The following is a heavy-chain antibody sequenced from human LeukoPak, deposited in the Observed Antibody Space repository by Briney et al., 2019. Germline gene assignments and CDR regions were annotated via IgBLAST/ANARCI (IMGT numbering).Heavy chain of an antibody. CDR1: GFPFSASA. CDR3: AKASNTLDY. Sequence: PGGSLRLSCAAFGFPFSASAMSWVRQAPGKGLEWVSTISNSGGNTYYANSVRGRFTISRDNSKNTLFLQPNSLRAEDTAVYYCAKASNTLDYWGQGTLVTVSS. CDR2: ISNSGGNT. J-gene: IGHJ4*02. V-gene: IGHV3-23*01. D-gene: IGHD2/OR15-2a*01.